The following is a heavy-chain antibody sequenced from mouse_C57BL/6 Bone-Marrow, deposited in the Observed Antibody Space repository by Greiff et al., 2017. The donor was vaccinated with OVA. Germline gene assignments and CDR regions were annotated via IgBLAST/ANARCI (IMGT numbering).Heavy chain of an antibody. J-gene: IGHJ3*01. CDR3: VSPYYYGSSYLFAY. V-gene: IGHV10-3*01. CDR1: GFTFNTYA. CDR2: IRSKSSNYAT. Sequence: EVQGVESGGGLVQPKGSLKLSCAASGFTFNTYAMHWVRQAPGKGLEWVARIRSKSSNYATYYADSVKDRFTISRDDSQSMLYLQMNNLKTEDTAMYYCVSPYYYGSSYLFAYWGQGTLVTVSA. D-gene: IGHD1-1*01.